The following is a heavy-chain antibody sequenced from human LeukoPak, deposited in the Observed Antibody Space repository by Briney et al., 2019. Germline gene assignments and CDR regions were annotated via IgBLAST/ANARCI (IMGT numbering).Heavy chain of an antibody. J-gene: IGHJ4*02. Sequence: ASVKVSCKASGYTFTSYGISWVRQAPGQGLEWMGWISAYNGNTNYAQKLQGRVTMTTDTSTSTAYMELRSLRSDDTAVYYCARDYYDSSGGDYFDYWGQGTLVTVPS. V-gene: IGHV1-18*01. CDR3: ARDYYDSSGGDYFDY. CDR2: ISAYNGNT. D-gene: IGHD3-22*01. CDR1: GYTFTSYG.